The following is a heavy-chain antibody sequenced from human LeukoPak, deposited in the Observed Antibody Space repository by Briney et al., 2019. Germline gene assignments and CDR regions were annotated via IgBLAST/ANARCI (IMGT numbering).Heavy chain of an antibody. CDR1: GFTFSSYS. CDR3: AKDWTKDWEEGSRSYDSLDY. CDR2: ISGSGGST. Sequence: PGGSLRLSCAASGFTFSSYSMNWVRQAPGKGLEWVSAISGSGGSTYYADAVKGRFTISRDNSKNTLDLQMNNLRVEDAGIYYRAKDWTKDWEEGSRSYDSLDYWGQGTLVTVSS. V-gene: IGHV3-23*01. D-gene: IGHD3-10*01. J-gene: IGHJ4*02.